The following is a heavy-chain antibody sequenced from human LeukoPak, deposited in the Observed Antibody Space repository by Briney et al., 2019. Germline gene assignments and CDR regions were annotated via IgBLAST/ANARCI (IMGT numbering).Heavy chain of an antibody. CDR3: ASGKSVLNR. J-gene: IGHJ4*02. CDR1: GGSISSSNW. Sequence: SETLSLTCAVSGGSISSSNWWSWVRQPPGKGLEWIGEINHSGSTNYNPSLKSRVTISVDTSKNQFSLKLSSVTAADTAVYYCASGKSVLNRWGQGTLVTVSS. CDR2: INHSGST. D-gene: IGHD4-23*01. V-gene: IGHV4-4*02.